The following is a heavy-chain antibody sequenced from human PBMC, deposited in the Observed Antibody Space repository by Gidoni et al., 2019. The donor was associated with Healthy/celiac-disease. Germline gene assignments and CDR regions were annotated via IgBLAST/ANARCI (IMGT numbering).Heavy chain of an antibody. V-gene: IGHV3-30*18. CDR3: AKDRLMTTVTLIDY. D-gene: IGHD4-17*01. J-gene: IGHJ4*02. CDR1: GFTFSSYG. Sequence: QVQLVESGGGVVQPGRALRRSCAASGFTFSSYGMHWVRQAPGKGLEWVAVISYDGSNKYYADSVKGRFTISRDNSQNTLYLPMNSLRAEDTAVYYCAKDRLMTTVTLIDYWGQGTLVTVSS. CDR2: ISYDGSNK.